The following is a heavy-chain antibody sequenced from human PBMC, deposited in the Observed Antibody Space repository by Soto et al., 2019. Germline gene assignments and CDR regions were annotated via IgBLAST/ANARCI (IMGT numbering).Heavy chain of an antibody. D-gene: IGHD3-3*01. CDR3: AREFYDFWSGNLTGDYYYGMDV. CDR2: INPSGGST. J-gene: IGHJ6*02. V-gene: IGHV1-46*01. CDR1: GYTFTSYY. Sequence: ASVKVSCKASGYTFTSYYMHWVRQAPGQGLEWMGIINPSGGSTSYAQKFQGRVTMTRDTSTSTVYMELSSLRSEDTAVYYCAREFYDFWSGNLTGDYYYGMDVWGQGTTVTVYS.